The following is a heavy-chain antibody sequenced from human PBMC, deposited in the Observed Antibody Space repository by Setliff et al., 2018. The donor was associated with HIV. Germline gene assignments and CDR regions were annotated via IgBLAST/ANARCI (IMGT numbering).Heavy chain of an antibody. CDR2: IYSSGST. D-gene: IGHD3-3*02. CDR1: GGSISGYY. V-gene: IGHV4-4*09. Sequence: SETLSLTCSVSGGSISGYYWTWTRQPPGKGLEWIGYIYSSGSTNYNPSLKSRVTISVDTSKNQFSLKLSSVTAADTAVYYCAREHFWSGYYSYDAFDIWGQGTMVTVSS. J-gene: IGHJ3*02. CDR3: AREHFWSGYYSYDAFDI.